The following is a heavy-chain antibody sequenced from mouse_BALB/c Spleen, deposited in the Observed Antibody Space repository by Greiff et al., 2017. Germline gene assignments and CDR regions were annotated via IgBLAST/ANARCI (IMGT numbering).Heavy chain of an antibody. CDR3: TREGTTVVGAMDY. V-gene: IGHV1-5*01. CDR1: GYTFTSYW. D-gene: IGHD1-1*01. CDR2: IYPGNSDT. J-gene: IGHJ4*01. Sequence: EVKLQQSGTVLARPGASVKMSCKASGYTFTSYWMHWVKQRPGQGLEWIGAIYPGNSDTSYNQKFKGKAKLTAVTSTSTAYMELSSLTNEDSAVYYCTREGTTVVGAMDYWGQGTSVTVSS.